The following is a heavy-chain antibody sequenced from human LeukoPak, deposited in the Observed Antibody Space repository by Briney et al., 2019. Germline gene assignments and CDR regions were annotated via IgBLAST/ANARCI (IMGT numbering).Heavy chain of an antibody. V-gene: IGHV3-74*01. CDR1: AFTFSSYW. CDR2: INSDGSST. CDR3: AREGYSSGWYEPYDY. D-gene: IGHD6-19*01. Sequence: GGSLRLSCAASAFTFSSYWMHWVRQAPGKGLVWVSRINSDGSSTSYADSVKGRFTISRDNAKNTLYLQMNSLRAEDTAVYYCAREGYSSGWYEPYDYWGQGTLVTVSS. J-gene: IGHJ4*02.